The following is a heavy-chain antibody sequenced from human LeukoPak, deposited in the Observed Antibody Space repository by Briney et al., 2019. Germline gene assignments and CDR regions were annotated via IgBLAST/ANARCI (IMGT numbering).Heavy chain of an antibody. CDR1: GFTFSSYA. J-gene: IGHJ4*02. D-gene: IGHD1-1*01. CDR2: IRYDGSDK. CDR3: AEDQQLQPFHY. V-gene: IGHV3-30*02. Sequence: PGGSLRLSCAASGFTFSSYAMSWVRQAPGKGLEWVAFIRYDGSDKFYADSVKGRFTISRDNSRDTLYLQMNSLRVEDTAVYFCAEDQQLQPFHYWGRGTLVAVSS.